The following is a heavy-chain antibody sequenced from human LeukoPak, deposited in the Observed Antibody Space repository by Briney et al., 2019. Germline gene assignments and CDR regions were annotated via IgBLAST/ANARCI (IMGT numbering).Heavy chain of an antibody. CDR1: GYSISGGYY. J-gene: IGHJ5*02. D-gene: IGHD1-7*01. CDR3: ARDRHNWNYVFNWFDP. CDR2: IYHSGST. V-gene: IGHV4-38-2*02. Sequence: SETLSLTCTVSGYSISGGYYWGWIRQPPGKGLEWIGSIYHSGSTYYNPSLKSRVTISVDTSKNQFSLKLSSVTAADTAVYYCARDRHNWNYVFNWFDPWGQGTLVTVSS.